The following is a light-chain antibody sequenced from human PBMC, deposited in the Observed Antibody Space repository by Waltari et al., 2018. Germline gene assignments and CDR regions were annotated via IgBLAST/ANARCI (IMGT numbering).Light chain of an antibody. V-gene: IGKV1-39*01. J-gene: IGKJ2*03. CDR1: ENVHNF. CDR3: QHGYGAPYS. Sequence: DIQLTQSPSSRSASVGDTVTITCRASENVHNFVNWYQQKPGKVPKLLIYRASTLQSGVPSRFSGSGSGTDYTFTISSLQSEDVATYYCQHGYGAPYSFGQGTKVEIK. CDR2: RAS.